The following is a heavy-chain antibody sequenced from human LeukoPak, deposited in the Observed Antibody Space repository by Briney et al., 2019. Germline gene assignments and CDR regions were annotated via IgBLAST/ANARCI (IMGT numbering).Heavy chain of an antibody. CDR1: GYTFTGHY. J-gene: IGHJ4*02. D-gene: IGHD6-6*01. Sequence: ASVKVSCKASGYTFTGHYMNWVRLAPGQGREWMGWINPTGGTTYAQKFQERVTMTRDTSINTAYMELSGLRSDDTAVYYCARAFGWCSSHWGQGTLVTVSS. CDR2: INPTGGT. V-gene: IGHV1-2*02. CDR3: ARAFGWCSSH.